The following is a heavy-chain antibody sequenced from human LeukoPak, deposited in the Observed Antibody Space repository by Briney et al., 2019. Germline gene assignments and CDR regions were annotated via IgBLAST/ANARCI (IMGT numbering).Heavy chain of an antibody. D-gene: IGHD6-19*01. V-gene: IGHV3-23*01. CDR2: IIETGASP. CDR1: GFSFSLYA. CDR3: ARRGAGSGGLDY. J-gene: IGHJ4*02. Sequence: PGGSQRLSCAASGFSFSLYAMNWVRQAPGKGLEWVSTIIETGASPYYADSVRGRFTVSRDSSKNMFYLQMNSLRAEDTAIYYCARRGAGSGGLDYWGQGTLVTVSS.